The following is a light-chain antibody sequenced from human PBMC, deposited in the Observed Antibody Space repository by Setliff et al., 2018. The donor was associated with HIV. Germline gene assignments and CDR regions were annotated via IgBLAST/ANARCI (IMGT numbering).Light chain of an antibody. CDR2: WAS. V-gene: IGKV4-1*01. J-gene: IGKJ1*01. CDR1: QSVLYSLNNKNY. CDR3: QQYYSTPWT. Sequence: DIVMTQSPDSLAVSLGERATINCKSSQSVLYSLNNKNYLTWYQQKPGQPPKLLIYWASTRESGVPDRFSGSGSGTDFTLTISSLQAEDVAVYSCQQYYSTPWTFGQGTKV.